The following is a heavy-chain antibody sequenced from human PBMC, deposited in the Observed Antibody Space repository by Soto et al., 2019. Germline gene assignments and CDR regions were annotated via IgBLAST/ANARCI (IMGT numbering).Heavy chain of an antibody. V-gene: IGHV4-30-4*01. CDR1: GGSTSSGDYY. CDR3: ARVRTYGSGYYFDY. D-gene: IGHD3-10*01. CDR2: IYYSGST. Sequence: PLETLSLTCTVSGGSTSSGDYYWSWIRQPPGKGLEWIGYIYYSGSTYYNPSLKSRVTISVDTSKNQFSLKLSSVTAADTAVYYCARVRTYGSGYYFDYWGQGTLVTVSS. J-gene: IGHJ4*02.